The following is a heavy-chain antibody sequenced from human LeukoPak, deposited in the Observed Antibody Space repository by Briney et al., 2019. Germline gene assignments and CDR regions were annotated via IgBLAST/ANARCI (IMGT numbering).Heavy chain of an antibody. CDR1: GFTFSSYA. D-gene: IGHD6-6*01. Sequence: GGSLRLSCAASGFTFSSYAMNWGRQAPGKGREWVSGISNSGGSTYYADSVKGRFTISRDNSKNTLYLQMNSLRAEDTAVYYCAKETSSSFDYWGQGTLVTVSS. V-gene: IGHV3-23*01. J-gene: IGHJ4*02. CDR2: ISNSGGST. CDR3: AKETSSSFDY.